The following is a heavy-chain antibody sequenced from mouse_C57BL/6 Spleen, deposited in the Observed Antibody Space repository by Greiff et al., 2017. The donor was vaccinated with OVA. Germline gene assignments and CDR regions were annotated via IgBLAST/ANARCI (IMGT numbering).Heavy chain of an antibody. J-gene: IGHJ1*03. CDR3: TITGTWYFGV. CDR1: GFTFSDAW. Sequence: EVQGVESGGGLVQPGGSMKLSCAASGFTFSDAWMDWVCQSPEQGLEWVAEIRNKANNHATYYAVSGKGSFTISRDDSKSSVYLQMNSLRAGDSGIYYCTITGTWYFGVWGTGTTVTSPQ. CDR2: IRNKANNHAT. V-gene: IGHV6-6*01. D-gene: IGHD4-1*01.